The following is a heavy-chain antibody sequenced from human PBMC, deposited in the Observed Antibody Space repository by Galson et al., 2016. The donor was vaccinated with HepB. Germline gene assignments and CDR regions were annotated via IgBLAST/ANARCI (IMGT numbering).Heavy chain of an antibody. Sequence: ETLSLTCTVSGGFISDDHWSWVRQPPGKGLEWIGDTYYSGNINYNPSLKSRVTISVDRSKNQYSLTLSSVTAADTSVYFCAMYFVGNGGRGYWGQGILVTVSS. V-gene: IGHV4-59*01. J-gene: IGHJ4*02. D-gene: IGHD2-8*01. CDR3: AMYFVGNGGRGY. CDR2: TYYSGNI. CDR1: GGFISDDH.